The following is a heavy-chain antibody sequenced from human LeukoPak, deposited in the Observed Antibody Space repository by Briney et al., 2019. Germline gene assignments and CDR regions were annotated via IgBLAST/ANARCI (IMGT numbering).Heavy chain of an antibody. CDR3: ATDQYYYDSSGYSP. CDR2: FDPEDGET. D-gene: IGHD3-22*01. Sequence: ASVKVSCKVSGYTLTELSMHWVRQAPGKGLEWMGGFDPEDGETIYAQKFQGRVTMTEDTSTDTAYMELSSLRSEDTAVYYCATDQYYYDSSGYSPWGQETLVTVSS. J-gene: IGHJ5*02. V-gene: IGHV1-24*01. CDR1: GYTLTELS.